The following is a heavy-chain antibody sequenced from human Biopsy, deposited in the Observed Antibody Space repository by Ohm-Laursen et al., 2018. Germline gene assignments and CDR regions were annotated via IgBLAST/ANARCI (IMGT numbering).Heavy chain of an antibody. CDR3: ATPFQYYDSWGGYPPFDR. CDR1: GGTFSNYA. Sequence: SVKVSCKASGGTFSNYAISWVRQAPGEGLEWMGGIIAVSGLVNYAPKFQGRVSITADKSTTTAYMELSNLKSEDTAVYYCATPFQYYDSWGGYPPFDRWGQGTLVTVSS. D-gene: IGHD3-3*01. V-gene: IGHV1-69*10. CDR2: IIAVSGLV. J-gene: IGHJ4*02.